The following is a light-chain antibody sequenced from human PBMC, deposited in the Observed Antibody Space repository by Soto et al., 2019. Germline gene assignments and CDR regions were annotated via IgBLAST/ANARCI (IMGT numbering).Light chain of an antibody. Sequence: QAVVTQEPSFSVSPGGTVILTCGLTSGSVSTSYYPSWYQQSPGLAPRTLIYNTTTRSSGVPDRFSGSILGNKAALIITGAQSDDESDYLCALYVGSGTVVFGGGTMLTVL. J-gene: IGLJ2*01. CDR2: NTT. CDR3: ALYVGSGTVV. CDR1: SGSVSTSYY. V-gene: IGLV8-61*01.